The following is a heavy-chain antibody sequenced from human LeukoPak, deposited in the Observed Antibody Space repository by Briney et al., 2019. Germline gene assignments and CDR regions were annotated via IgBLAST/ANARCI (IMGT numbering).Heavy chain of an antibody. V-gene: IGHV4-59*01. J-gene: IGHJ4*02. Sequence: PSETLSLTCTVSDDSISDYYRGWIRQPPGKGLEWIGYFHNSGTSTYNPSLKSRVTISVDTSKNQFSLKLSSVTAADTAVYYCARGLDLDPGYFDYWGQGTLVTVSS. CDR3: ARGLDLDPGYFDY. CDR2: FHNSGTS. D-gene: IGHD3-16*01. CDR1: DDSISDYY.